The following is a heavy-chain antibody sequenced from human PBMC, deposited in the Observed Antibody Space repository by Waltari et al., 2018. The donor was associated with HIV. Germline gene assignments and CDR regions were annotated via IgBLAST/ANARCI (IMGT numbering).Heavy chain of an antibody. Sequence: EVRLVGSGGGLVKPGGSLRLSCAGSGFTFTDIWMSWVRQAPGKGLEWVGRIKSKTHGETTDYAAPVKGRFSLSRDDSKNTLYLQMNSLKTEDTAVYYCTTDLGGYNVDYWGQGTLVTVSS. J-gene: IGHJ4*02. D-gene: IGHD5-12*01. CDR3: TTDLGGYNVDY. CDR2: IKSKTHGETT. V-gene: IGHV3-15*01. CDR1: GFTFTDIW.